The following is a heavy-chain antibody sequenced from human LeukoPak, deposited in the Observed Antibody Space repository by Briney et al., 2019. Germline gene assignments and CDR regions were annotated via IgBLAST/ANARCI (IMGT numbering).Heavy chain of an antibody. Sequence: GGSVRLSCAASGFSFSSYWMSWMRQAPGKGLEWVANIKFDGNEEYYVDSVKGRFTISRDNAKNSLYLQLNSLRVEDTAVYYCKSGGAAPGSFDYWGQGTLVTVSP. V-gene: IGHV3-7*01. D-gene: IGHD1-1*01. CDR1: GFSFSSYW. CDR2: IKFDGNEE. J-gene: IGHJ4*02. CDR3: KSGGAAPGSFDY.